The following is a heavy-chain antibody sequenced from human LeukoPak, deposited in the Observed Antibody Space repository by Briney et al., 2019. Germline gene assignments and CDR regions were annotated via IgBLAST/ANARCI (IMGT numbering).Heavy chain of an antibody. D-gene: IGHD2-2*01. V-gene: IGHV3-48*01. CDR2: ISRSSTI. CDR1: GFTFSNYG. Sequence: GGSLRLSCAVSGFTFSNYGMNWVRQAPGKGLEWVSYISRSSTIYYADSVKGRFTISRDNAKNSLYLQMNSLRAEDTAVYYCASLDCSSTCCSDYWGQGTLVTVSS. J-gene: IGHJ4*02. CDR3: ASLDCSSTCCSDY.